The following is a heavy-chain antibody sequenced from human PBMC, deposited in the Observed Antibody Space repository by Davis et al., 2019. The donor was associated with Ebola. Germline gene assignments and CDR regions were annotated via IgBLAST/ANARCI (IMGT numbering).Heavy chain of an antibody. Sequence: PGGSLRLSCAASGFTFSSYWMHWVRQAPGKGLVWVSRINSDGSSTSYADSVKGRFTISRDNAKNTLYLHMNSLRAEDTAVYYCANQDYGGNSGVDYWGQGTLVTVSS. J-gene: IGHJ4*02. CDR1: GFTFSSYW. D-gene: IGHD4-23*01. CDR2: INSDGSST. CDR3: ANQDYGGNSGVDY. V-gene: IGHV3-74*01.